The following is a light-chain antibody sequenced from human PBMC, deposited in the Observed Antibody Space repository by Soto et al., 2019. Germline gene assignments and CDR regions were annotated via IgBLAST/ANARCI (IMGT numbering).Light chain of an antibody. J-gene: IGKJ1*01. Sequence: DIQMTQSPPTLSASVGERVTITSRASQSISDWLAWYQKKPGKAPKLLIYAASTLESRVPSRFSGTGSGTEFTLTISGLQPEDFATYYCQHYKTSSPAFGQGTEVEMK. CDR2: AAS. CDR3: QHYKTSSPA. CDR1: QSISDW. V-gene: IGKV1-5*01.